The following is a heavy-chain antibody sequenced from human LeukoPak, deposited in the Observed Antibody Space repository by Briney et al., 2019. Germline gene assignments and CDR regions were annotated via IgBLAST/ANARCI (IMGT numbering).Heavy chain of an antibody. D-gene: IGHD1-7*01. J-gene: IGHJ6*02. Sequence: TGGSLRLSCVASGFPFSRYTMGWVRQAPGKGLEWVSTISGSTTETWYTDSVKGRFTISRDNAKNTLYLQMNSLRTDDTAVCYCAKDGVGSGTGPYYYYHGMDVWGQGTTVTVSS. CDR2: ISGSTTET. CDR3: AKDGVGSGTGPYYYYHGMDV. V-gene: IGHV3-23*01. CDR1: GFPFSRYT.